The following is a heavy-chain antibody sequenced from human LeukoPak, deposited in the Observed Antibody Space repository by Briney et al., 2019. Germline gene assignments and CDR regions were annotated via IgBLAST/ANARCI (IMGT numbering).Heavy chain of an antibody. Sequence: GGSLRLSCAASGFTFSNYPMHWVRQAPGKGLEWVAVISYDGSNKYYADSVKGRFTISRDNSKNTLYLQMNSLRAEDTAVYYCAKDHHIQLWLLNFDYWGQGTLVTVSS. J-gene: IGHJ4*02. V-gene: IGHV3-30*04. CDR2: ISYDGSNK. CDR1: GFTFSNYP. CDR3: AKDHHIQLWLLNFDY. D-gene: IGHD5-18*01.